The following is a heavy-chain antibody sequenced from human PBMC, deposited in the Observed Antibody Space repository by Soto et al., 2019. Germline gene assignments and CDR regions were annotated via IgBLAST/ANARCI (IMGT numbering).Heavy chain of an antibody. Sequence: AASEKVSCKASGGTFSSYAISWVRQAPGQGLEWMGGIIPIFGTANYAQKFQGRVTITADESTSTAYMELSSLRSEDTAVYYCARISYYDSSGSLDYWGQGTLVTVSS. CDR1: GGTFSSYA. CDR3: ARISYYDSSGSLDY. CDR2: IIPIFGTA. J-gene: IGHJ4*02. V-gene: IGHV1-69*13. D-gene: IGHD3-22*01.